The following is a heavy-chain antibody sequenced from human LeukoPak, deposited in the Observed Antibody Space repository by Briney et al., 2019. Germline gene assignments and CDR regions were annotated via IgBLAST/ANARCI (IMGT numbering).Heavy chain of an antibody. Sequence: PGGSLRLSCAASGFTFSSYGMHWVRQAPGKGLEWVAVISYDGSNKYYADSVKGRFTISRDNSKNTLYLQMNSLRAEDTAVYYCAKGYEQWLVADYWGQGTLVTVSS. J-gene: IGHJ4*02. CDR3: AKGYEQWLVADY. D-gene: IGHD6-19*01. CDR1: GFTFSSYG. V-gene: IGHV3-30*18. CDR2: ISYDGSNK.